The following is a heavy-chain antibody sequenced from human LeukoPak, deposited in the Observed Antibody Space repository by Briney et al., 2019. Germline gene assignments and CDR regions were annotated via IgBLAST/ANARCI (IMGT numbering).Heavy chain of an antibody. CDR2: VKSKTDGGTT. CDR1: GLTFSNAW. Sequence: GGSLRLSCAASGLTFSNAWMSWVRQATGKGLEWVGRVKSKTDGGTTDYAAPVKGRFTISRDDSKNTLYLQMNSLKTEDTAVYYCTTDRVMITFGGVIAKYYFDYWGQGTLVTVSS. V-gene: IGHV3-15*01. CDR3: TTDRVMITFGGVIAKYYFDY. D-gene: IGHD3-16*02. J-gene: IGHJ4*02.